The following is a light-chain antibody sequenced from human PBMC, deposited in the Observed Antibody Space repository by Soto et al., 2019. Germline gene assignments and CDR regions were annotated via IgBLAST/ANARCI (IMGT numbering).Light chain of an antibody. J-gene: IGLJ1*01. CDR3: VLYMGNGIYV. CDR2: RNN. Sequence: QSVLTQPPSASGTPGQRVTISCSGSNSNIGRNYVYWYQQLPGTAPKLLIYRNNQRPSGVPDRFSGSKSGTSASLAISGLRSDDEADYYCVLYMGNGIYVFGGGTKLTVL. V-gene: IGLV1-47*01. CDR1: NSNIGRNY.